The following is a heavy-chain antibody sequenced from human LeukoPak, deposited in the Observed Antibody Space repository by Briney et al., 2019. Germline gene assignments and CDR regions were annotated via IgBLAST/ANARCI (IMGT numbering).Heavy chain of an antibody. V-gene: IGHV4-31*03. D-gene: IGHD3-22*01. J-gene: IGHJ4*02. CDR2: IYYSGST. CDR3: ARHYYDSSGYSVGFDY. CDR1: GGSISSGGYY. Sequence: SETLSLTCTVPGGSISSGGYYWRWLRQHPGKGLEWIGYIYYSGSTYYNPSLKSRVTISVDTSKNQFSLKLSSVTAADTAVYYCARHYYDSSGYSVGFDYWGQGTLVTVSS.